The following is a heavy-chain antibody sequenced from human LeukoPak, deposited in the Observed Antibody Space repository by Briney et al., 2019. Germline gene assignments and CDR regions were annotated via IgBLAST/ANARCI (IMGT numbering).Heavy chain of an antibody. V-gene: IGHV4-34*01. CDR3: ARGPHQHWPLGQF. CDR2: INHSGSP. J-gene: IGHJ4*02. CDR1: GGSFSGYY. Sequence: SETRSLTCAVYGGSFSGYYWSWVRQPPGKGLEWIGEINHSGSPIYNPSLKSRVTISVDTAKNQFSMNLTSVTAADTAVYYCARGPHQHWPLGQFWGQGSLVTVSS. D-gene: IGHD2-2*01.